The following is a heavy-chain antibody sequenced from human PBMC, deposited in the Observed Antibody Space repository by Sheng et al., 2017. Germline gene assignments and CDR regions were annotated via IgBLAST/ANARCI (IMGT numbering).Heavy chain of an antibody. V-gene: IGHV4-39*07. CDR2: SVRVWVP. Sequence: QLQLQESGPRLVKAFGDPCPSPALSLVAPSTVVLTVGPGSASPQERGWSGLGVSVRVWVPTTTRHLKNRVTISGDASKNQLSLKLSSVTAADTAVYYCARDPKSYFDFWAQGTLVTVSS. J-gene: IGHJ4*02. CDR1: VAPSTVVLTV. CDR3: ARDPKSYFDF.